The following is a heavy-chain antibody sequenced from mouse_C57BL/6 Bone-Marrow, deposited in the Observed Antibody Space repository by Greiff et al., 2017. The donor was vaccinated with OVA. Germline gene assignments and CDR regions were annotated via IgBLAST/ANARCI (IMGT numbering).Heavy chain of an antibody. J-gene: IGHJ2*01. V-gene: IGHV1-80*01. CDR3: ARGYF. CDR2: INPGDGDT. CDR1: GYAFSSYW. Sequence: VKLMESGAELVKPGASVEISCKASGYAFSSYWMNWVKQRPGKGLEWIGQINPGDGDTNYNGKFKGKATLTADKSSSTAYIQLSSRTSEDSAVYVGARGYFWGQGTTLTVSS.